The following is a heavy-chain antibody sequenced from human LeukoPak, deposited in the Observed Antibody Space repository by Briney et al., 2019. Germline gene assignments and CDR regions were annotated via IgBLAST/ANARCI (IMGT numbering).Heavy chain of an antibody. CDR2: ISYDGSNK. CDR1: RFTFSSYG. Sequence: PGGSLRLSCAGSRFTFSSYGMHWVRQAPGKGLDWVAVISYDGSNKYYADSVKGRFTISRDNSKNTLYLQMNSLRAEDTAVYYCAKANEPGIQLWPTLDYWGQGTSVTVSS. V-gene: IGHV3-30*18. D-gene: IGHD5-18*01. J-gene: IGHJ4*02. CDR3: AKANEPGIQLWPTLDY.